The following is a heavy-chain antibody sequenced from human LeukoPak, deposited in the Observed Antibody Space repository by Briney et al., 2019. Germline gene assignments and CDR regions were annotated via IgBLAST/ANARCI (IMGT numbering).Heavy chain of an antibody. J-gene: IGHJ6*03. Sequence: PGGSLRLSCAASGFSFSTYWMHWVRQTPGKGLEWISSITTSSSYTFYADSVKGRFTISRDNARNSLYLQMNSLTAEDTAVYYCARDPYSGAYGDTYYYFMDVWGKGTTVTISS. CDR1: GFSFSTYW. D-gene: IGHD1-26*01. V-gene: IGHV3-21*01. CDR3: ARDPYSGAYGDTYYYFMDV. CDR2: ITTSSSYT.